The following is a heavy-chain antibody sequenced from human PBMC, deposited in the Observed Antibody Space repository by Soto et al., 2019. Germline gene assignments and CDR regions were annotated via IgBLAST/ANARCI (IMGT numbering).Heavy chain of an antibody. CDR2: ITHGGST. CDR1: SGSFSGYY. CDR3: ARGRLFLTTSGLAITYFDY. D-gene: IGHD3-3*01. J-gene: IGHJ4*02. Sequence: NPSETLSLTCAVYSGSFSGYYYSWIRQSPGKGLEWIGEITHGGSTTYSPSLKSRVTMSLDTSKNQFSLNMTPMTAADTAVYYCARGRLFLTTSGLAITYFDYWGQGTLVTVSS. V-gene: IGHV4-34*01.